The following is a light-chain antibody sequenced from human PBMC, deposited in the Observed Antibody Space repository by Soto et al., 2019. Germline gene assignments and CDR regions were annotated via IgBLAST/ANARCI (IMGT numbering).Light chain of an antibody. J-gene: IGKJ1*01. Sequence: DIVMTQSPLSLPVTPGEPASSSCRSSQSLLHSSGYNYLDWYLQKPGQSPQLLISLGSNRASGVPDRVSGSGSGTDFTLKISRVEAEDVGVYYCMQALQTRTFGQGTKVEIK. CDR1: QSLLHSSGYNY. V-gene: IGKV2-28*01. CDR2: LGS. CDR3: MQALQTRT.